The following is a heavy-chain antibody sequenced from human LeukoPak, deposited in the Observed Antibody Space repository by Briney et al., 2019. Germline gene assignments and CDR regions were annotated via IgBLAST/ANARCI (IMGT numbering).Heavy chain of an antibody. V-gene: IGHV3-7*01. Sequence: GGSLRLSCEASGFTFGDYAMHWVRQAPGKGLEWVANIKQDVSEKHYVDSVKGRFTISRDNAENSLYLQMNSLRAEDTAVYYCARLRITMESYAFDIWGQGTLVTVSS. J-gene: IGHJ3*02. D-gene: IGHD3-10*01. CDR2: IKQDVSEK. CDR3: ARLRITMESYAFDI. CDR1: GFTFGDYA.